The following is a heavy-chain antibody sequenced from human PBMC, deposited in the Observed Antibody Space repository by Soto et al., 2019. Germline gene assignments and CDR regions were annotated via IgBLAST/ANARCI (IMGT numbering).Heavy chain of an antibody. V-gene: IGHV1-69*13. D-gene: IGHD3-16*02. J-gene: IGHJ6*02. Sequence: SVKVSCKASVGTFSSYAISCVRQAPGQGPEWMGGIIPIFGTANYAQKFQGRVTITANESTSTAYMELSSLRSGGTAVFYCPRSRPGEVIGIHPPNNYHCCLGMDVWDQGTTVTVSS. CDR2: IIPIFGTA. CDR3: PRSRPGEVIGIHPPNNYHCCLGMDV. CDR1: VGTFSSYA.